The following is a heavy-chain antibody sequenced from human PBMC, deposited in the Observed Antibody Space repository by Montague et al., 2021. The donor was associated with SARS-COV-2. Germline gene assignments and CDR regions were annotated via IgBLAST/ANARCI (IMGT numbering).Heavy chain of an antibody. CDR1: SGSIISSGYY. V-gene: IGHV4-39*02. J-gene: IGHJ4*02. Sequence: SETLSLTCSVSSGSIISSGYYWGWIRQPPGKELEWIGNIYYSGTTYYNPPPQSRGTISVDTSKNHLSLRLSSVTAADTAVYFCARGTIRGVTTPFDYWGQGSQVTVSS. D-gene: IGHD3-10*01. CDR2: IYYSGTT. CDR3: ARGTIRGVTTPFDY.